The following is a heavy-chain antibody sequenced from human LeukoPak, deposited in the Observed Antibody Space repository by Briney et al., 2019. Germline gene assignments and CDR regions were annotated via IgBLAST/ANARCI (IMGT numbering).Heavy chain of an antibody. D-gene: IGHD1-1*01. V-gene: IGHV4-30-4*08. CDR1: GGSFTGGHYY. CDR3: ARVASTNWSEGPFDY. CDR2: IYHSGST. J-gene: IGHJ4*02. Sequence: SETLSLTCSVSGGSFTGGHYYWSWIRQPPGKGLEWIGYIYHSGSTYYNSSLKSRLTISIDTSKIQFSLKLTSVPAADTAVYYCARVASTNWSEGPFDYWGQGILVTVSS.